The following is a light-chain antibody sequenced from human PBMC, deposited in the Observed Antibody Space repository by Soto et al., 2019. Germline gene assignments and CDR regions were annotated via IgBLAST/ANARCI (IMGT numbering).Light chain of an antibody. J-gene: IGLJ1*01. Sequence: QSVLTQSASASGTPGQRVTISCSGGTSNIGTNAVYWFQLLPGTAPKLLIYYSNHRPSGISDRFSGSKSGTAASLAISGLRPEDEADYYCAEWDDRLTGYVFATGTKVTVL. CDR3: AEWDDRLTGYV. CDR1: TSNIGTNA. CDR2: YSN. V-gene: IGLV1-47*01.